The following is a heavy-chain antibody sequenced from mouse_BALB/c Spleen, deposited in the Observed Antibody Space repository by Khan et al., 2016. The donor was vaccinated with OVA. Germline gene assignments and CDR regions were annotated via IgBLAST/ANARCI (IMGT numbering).Heavy chain of an antibody. CDR3: ARLAYYYNSEGFAY. V-gene: IGHV5-6*01. J-gene: IGHJ3*01. CDR1: GFTFSTYG. CDR2: ISSGGTYT. D-gene: IGHD1-1*01. Sequence: EVELVESGGDLVKPGGSLKLSCAASGFTFSTYGMSWVRQTPDRGLEWVATISSGGTYTFYPDNVKGRFTISRGNANNTLYLQMSSLKSADTAMYYCARLAYYYNSEGFAYWGQGTLVTVSA.